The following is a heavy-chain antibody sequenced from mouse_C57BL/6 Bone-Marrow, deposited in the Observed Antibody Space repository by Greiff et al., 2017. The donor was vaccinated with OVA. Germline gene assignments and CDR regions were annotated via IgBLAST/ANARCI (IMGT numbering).Heavy chain of an antibody. D-gene: IGHD1-1*01. CDR2: IDPENGDT. J-gene: IGHJ3*01. CDR1: GFNIQDDY. V-gene: IGHV14-4*01. Sequence: DVQLQESGAELVRPGASVKLSCTASGFNIQDDYMHWVKQRPEQGLEWIGWIDPENGDTESASKFQGKATITADTSSNTAYLQLSSLTSEDTAVYYCTTGDYYGSSLAYWGQGTLVTVSA. CDR3: TTGDYYGSSLAY.